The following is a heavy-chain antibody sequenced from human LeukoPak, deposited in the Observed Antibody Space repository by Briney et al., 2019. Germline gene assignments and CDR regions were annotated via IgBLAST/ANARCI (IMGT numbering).Heavy chain of an antibody. CDR1: GYTFTGYY. J-gene: IGHJ1*01. CDR2: INPNSGGT. V-gene: IGHV1-2*02. Sequence: ASVKVSCKASGYTFTGYYMHWVRQPPAQGLEWMGWINPNSGGTNYAQKFQDRVTMTRDTSISTAYMELSRLRSDDTAVYYCARDRVASPDPYFQHWGQGTLVTVSS. CDR3: ARDRVASPDPYFQH. D-gene: IGHD1-14*01.